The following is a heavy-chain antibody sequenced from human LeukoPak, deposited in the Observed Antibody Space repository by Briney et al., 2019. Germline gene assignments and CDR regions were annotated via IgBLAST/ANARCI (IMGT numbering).Heavy chain of an antibody. CDR3: ARGHNSGSYYDFYYYYYMDV. Sequence: ASVKVSCKASGYTFTSYDINWVRQATGQGLEWMGWMNPNSGNTGYAQKFQGRVTITRNTSISTAYMELSSLRSEDTAVYYCARGHNSGSYYDFYYYYYMDVWGKGTTVTASS. CDR2: MNPNSGNT. D-gene: IGHD1-26*01. J-gene: IGHJ6*03. V-gene: IGHV1-8*03. CDR1: GYTFTSYD.